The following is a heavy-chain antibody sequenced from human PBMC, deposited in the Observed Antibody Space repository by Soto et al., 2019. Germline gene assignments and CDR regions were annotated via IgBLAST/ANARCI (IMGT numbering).Heavy chain of an antibody. Sequence: QVQLLQSGPEGKKPGASVKVSCTASGYSVLSYGFSWVRQAPGQGLEWMGYINTETGNTFYAQRLQGRVTMTTNISTNTAYMERRRLTSDDTAVYFCVRDRPNSNLDFWGQGTLITISS. CDR1: GYSVLSYG. CDR2: INTETGNT. J-gene: IGHJ4*02. V-gene: IGHV1-18*01. CDR3: VRDRPNSNLDF. D-gene: IGHD2-8*01.